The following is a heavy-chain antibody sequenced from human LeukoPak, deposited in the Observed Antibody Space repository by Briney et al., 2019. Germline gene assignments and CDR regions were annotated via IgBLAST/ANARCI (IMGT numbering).Heavy chain of an antibody. V-gene: IGHV3-23*01. Sequence: GGSLRLSCAASGFTFSSYAMSWVRQAPGKGLEWVSAISGSGGSTYYADSVKGRFTISRDNSQNTLYLQMNSLKPEDTAVYYCAKDHSSSPNYMDVWGKGTTVTVSS. CDR1: GFTFSSYA. D-gene: IGHD6-13*01. CDR2: ISGSGGST. CDR3: AKDHSSSPNYMDV. J-gene: IGHJ6*03.